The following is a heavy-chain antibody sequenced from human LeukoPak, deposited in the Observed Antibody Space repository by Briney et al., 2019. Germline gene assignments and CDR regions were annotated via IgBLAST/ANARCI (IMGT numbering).Heavy chain of an antibody. Sequence: GSLRLSCAASGFTFSNYSMNWVRQAPGKGLEWIGRMYTSGATHYNPSLKSRATMSVDTSKNQFSLKLSSVTAADTAVYYCARHQDSSGYYIGAFDIWGQGTMVTVSS. D-gene: IGHD3-22*01. CDR3: ARHQDSSGYYIGAFDI. J-gene: IGHJ3*02. V-gene: IGHV4-4*07. CDR2: MYTSGAT. CDR1: GFTFSNYS.